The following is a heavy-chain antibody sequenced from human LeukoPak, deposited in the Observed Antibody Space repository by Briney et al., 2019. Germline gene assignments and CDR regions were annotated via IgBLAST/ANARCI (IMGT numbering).Heavy chain of an antibody. CDR2: ISSDESST. D-gene: IGHD1-26*01. V-gene: IGHV3-74*01. CDR3: CGGELRVCSY. Sequence: GGSLRLSCAASGFTFSHHWMHWVRQAPGKGLVWVSHISSDESSTTYADSVKGRFTISRDNSKNTLYLQMNSLRAEDTAVYYCCGGELRVCSYWGQGTLVTVSS. CDR1: GFTFSHHW. J-gene: IGHJ4*02.